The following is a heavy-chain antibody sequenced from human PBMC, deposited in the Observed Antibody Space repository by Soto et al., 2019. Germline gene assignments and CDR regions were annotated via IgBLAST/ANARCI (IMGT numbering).Heavy chain of an antibody. CDR3: ATPPYCSSTSCYAEPSFDY. CDR2: ISGSGGST. J-gene: IGHJ4*02. D-gene: IGHD2-2*01. V-gene: IGHV3-23*01. Sequence: RRIRQKQGKGLEWVSAISGSGGSTYYADSVKGRFTISRDNSKNTLYLQMNSLRAEDTAVYYCATPPYCSSTSCYAEPSFDYWGQGTLVSVSS.